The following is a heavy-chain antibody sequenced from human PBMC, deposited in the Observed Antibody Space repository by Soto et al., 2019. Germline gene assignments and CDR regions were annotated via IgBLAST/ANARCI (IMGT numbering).Heavy chain of an antibody. V-gene: IGHV3-23*01. CDR3: EKGSWEKLETPGDYFDY. D-gene: IGHD6-6*01. Sequence: PGGSLRLSCAASGFTFSSYAMSWVRQAPGKGLEWVSAISGSGGSTYYADSVKGRFTISRDNSKNTLYLQMNSLRAEDTAVYYCEKGSWEKLETPGDYFDYWGQGTLVTVSS. J-gene: IGHJ4*02. CDR2: ISGSGGST. CDR1: GFTFSSYA.